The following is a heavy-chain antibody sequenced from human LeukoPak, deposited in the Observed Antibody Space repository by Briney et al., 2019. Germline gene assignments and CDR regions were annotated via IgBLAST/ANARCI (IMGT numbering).Heavy chain of an antibody. Sequence: SETLSLTCAVYGGSFSGYYWSWIRQPPGKGLEWIGEINHSGSTNYNPSLKSRVTISVDTSKNQFSLKLSSVTAADTAVYYCARGALFYCSTANCRDAFDIWGQGTMVAVSS. V-gene: IGHV4-34*01. CDR1: GGSFSGYY. CDR2: INHSGST. CDR3: ARGALFYCSTANCRDAFDI. J-gene: IGHJ3*02. D-gene: IGHD2-2*01.